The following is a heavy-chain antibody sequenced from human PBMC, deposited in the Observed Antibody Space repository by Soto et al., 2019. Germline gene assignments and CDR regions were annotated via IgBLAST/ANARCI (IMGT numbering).Heavy chain of an antibody. J-gene: IGHJ4*02. D-gene: IGHD7-27*01. CDR3: AKDPGVSADGPFYYFDY. V-gene: IGHV4-39*02. Sequence: SETLSLTCSVSGGSISTSRSYWAWIRQPPGKGLEWLANIFYSGSTFYNPSLASRVSVSVDTSKNEFSLRAEDTAVYYCAKDPGVSADGPFYYFDYWGQGTLVTVSS. CDR2: IFYSGST. CDR1: GGSISTSRSY.